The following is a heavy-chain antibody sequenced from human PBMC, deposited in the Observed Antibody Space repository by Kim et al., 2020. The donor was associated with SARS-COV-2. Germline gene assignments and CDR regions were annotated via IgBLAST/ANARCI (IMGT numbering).Heavy chain of an antibody. CDR2: IWYDGSNQ. CDR1: GFIFSTHL. D-gene: IGHD2-15*01. V-gene: IGHV3-33*06. Sequence: GGSLRLSCAASGFIFSTHLMHWVRQAPGKGLEWVTSIWYDGSNQFYADSVKGRFTISRDNSKNTLYLQINSLRVEDTGVYYCVKEGGDIAMDVWGQGTTVTVS. J-gene: IGHJ6*02. CDR3: VKEGGDIAMDV.